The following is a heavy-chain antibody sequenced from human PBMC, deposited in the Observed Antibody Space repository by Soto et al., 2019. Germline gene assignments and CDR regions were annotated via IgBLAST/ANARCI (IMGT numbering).Heavy chain of an antibody. V-gene: IGHV3-30*18. CDR3: AKDHFREDTYYYYGMDV. D-gene: IGHD3-3*02. CDR1: GFTFSNFG. J-gene: IGHJ6*02. Sequence: QVQLVESGGGVVQPGRSLRLSCAASGFTFSNFGMHWVRQAPGKGLEWVALIPYDARSEHYADSVKGRFTISRDNSKNTLSLQMNSLRTEDAGIYYCAKDHFREDTYYYYGMDVWGQGTTVTV. CDR2: IPYDARSE.